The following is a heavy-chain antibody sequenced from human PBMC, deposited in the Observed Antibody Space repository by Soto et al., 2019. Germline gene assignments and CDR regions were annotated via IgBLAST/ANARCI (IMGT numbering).Heavy chain of an antibody. CDR3: ARARYSTSHNWFDP. Sequence: ETLSLTGPVSGASISSYYWSWIRQPPGKGLEWIGYIYYSGSTNYNPSLKSRVTISVDTSKNQFYLKLSSLRSEDTDVYYCARARYSTSHNWFDPWGQGTLVTVSS. J-gene: IGHJ5*02. CDR1: GASISSYY. V-gene: IGHV4-59*01. CDR2: IYYSGST. D-gene: IGHD6-6*01.